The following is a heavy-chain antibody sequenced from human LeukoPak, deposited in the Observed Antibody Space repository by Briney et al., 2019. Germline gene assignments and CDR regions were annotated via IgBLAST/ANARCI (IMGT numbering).Heavy chain of an antibody. Sequence: PSETLSLTCTVSGGSISSYYWSWIRQPPGKGLEWIGYIYYSGSTNYNPSLKSRVTISVDTSKNQFSLKLSSVTSAGTAVYYLSXVXXXXXXXXXXXXXXXXXXXXXXXXXXVEY. CDR2: IYYSGST. CDR1: GGSISSYY. V-gene: IGHV4-59*01. J-gene: IGHJ1*01. CDR3: SXVXXXXXXXXXXXXXXXXXXXXXXXXXXVEY.